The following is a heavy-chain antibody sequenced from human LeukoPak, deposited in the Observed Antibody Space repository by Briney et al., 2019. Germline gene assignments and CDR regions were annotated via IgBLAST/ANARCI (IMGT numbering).Heavy chain of an antibody. CDR2: IYYSGST. J-gene: IGHJ4*02. D-gene: IGHD1-26*01. V-gene: IGHV4-59*01. CDR1: GGSISSYY. Sequence: PSETLSLTCTVSGGSISSYYWSWIRQPPGKGLEWIGYIYYSGSTNYNPSLKSRVTISVDTSKNQFSLKLSSVTAADTAVYYCARVWGALDYWGQGTLVTVSS. CDR3: ARVWGALDY.